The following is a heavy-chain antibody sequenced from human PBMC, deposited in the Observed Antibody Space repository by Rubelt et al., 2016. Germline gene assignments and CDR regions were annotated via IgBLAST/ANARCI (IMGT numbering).Heavy chain of an antibody. CDR1: CGSISSHY. J-gene: IGHJ5*02. D-gene: IGHD2-2*01. V-gene: IGHV4-59*11. CDR3: ARIHIVVLRAANWFDP. Sequence: TLSLTCTVPCGSISSHYSSCIRHPPREGLEWIGYFYSSGSNNYNPPLNSRVTLSIDMSQNQISLGLSSVNPADTPVYYCARIHIVVLRAANWFDPWGQGNTVTVYS. CDR2: FYSSGSN.